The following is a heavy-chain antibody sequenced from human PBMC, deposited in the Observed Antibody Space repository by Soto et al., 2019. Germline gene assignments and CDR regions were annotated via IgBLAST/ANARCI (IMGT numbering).Heavy chain of an antibody. D-gene: IGHD2-8*01. CDR1: SFPFSSYS. CDR3: ARARGSVIVLRVYARPADAFDI. Sequence: WLCLRRSWALCSFPFSSYSMNYVLQAPKKGLDWVSSISSSSSYIYYADSVKGRFTISRDNAKNLLYLQMNSLRAEDTAVYYCARARGSVIVLRVYARPADAFDICGQGPMVT. V-gene: IGHV3-21*01. CDR2: ISSSSSYI. J-gene: IGHJ3*02.